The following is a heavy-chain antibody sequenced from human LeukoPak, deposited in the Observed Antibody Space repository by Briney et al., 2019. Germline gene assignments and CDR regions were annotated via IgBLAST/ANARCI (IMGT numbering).Heavy chain of an antibody. D-gene: IGHD6-19*01. J-gene: IGHJ4*02. Sequence: SRTLSLTFAISGDSVSSKSAAWNWIRQSPSRGLEWLGRTYYRSKWYNEYAVSVKSRITINPDTSNNQFSLQLNSVTPADAAVYYCARSSGDFDYWGQGTLVTVSS. CDR2: TYYRSKWYN. CDR3: ARSSGDFDY. CDR1: GDSVSSKSAA. V-gene: IGHV6-1*01.